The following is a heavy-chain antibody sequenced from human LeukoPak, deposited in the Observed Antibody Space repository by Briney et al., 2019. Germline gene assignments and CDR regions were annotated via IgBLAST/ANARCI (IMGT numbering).Heavy chain of an antibody. Sequence: GGSLRLSCAASGFTLSSYTMNWVRQAPGKGLEWVSSISSSSSYIYYADSVKGRFTISRDNAKNSLYLQMNSLRAEDTAVYYCARDRSYYYGSSPTGTLDYWGQGTLVTVSS. CDR2: ISSSSSYI. CDR1: GFTLSSYT. J-gene: IGHJ4*02. D-gene: IGHD3-10*01. V-gene: IGHV3-21*01. CDR3: ARDRSYYYGSSPTGTLDY.